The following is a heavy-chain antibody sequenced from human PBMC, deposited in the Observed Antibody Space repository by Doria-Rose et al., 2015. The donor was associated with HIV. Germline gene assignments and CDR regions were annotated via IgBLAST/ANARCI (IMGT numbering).Heavy chain of an antibody. Sequence: QESGPVLVKPTETLTLTCTVSGVSLSSPGMGVSWIRQPPGKALEWLANIFPDDDRSYNTSLRSRLTISRCSSKSQVVLTMTDMDPVDTATYYCARIKSSRWYHKYYFDFWGQGTLVIVSA. CDR1: GVSLSSPGMG. V-gene: IGHV2-26*01. D-gene: IGHD6-13*01. J-gene: IGHJ4*02. CDR2: IFPDDDR. CDR3: ARIKSSRWYHKYYFDF.